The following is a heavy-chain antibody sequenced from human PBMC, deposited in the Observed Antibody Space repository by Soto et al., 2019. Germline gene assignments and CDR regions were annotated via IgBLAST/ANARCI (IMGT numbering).Heavy chain of an antibody. Sequence: PGWSLRLSCVCSGFTLISFSMSWVRQTPGKGLEWVSSITTGNDYISYADSVKGRFTISRDNAKNSLFLRMNSLRADDTALYFCARDSYSSLFDSWGQGTLVTVSS. CDR3: ARDSYSSLFDS. CDR2: ITTGNDYI. J-gene: IGHJ5*01. V-gene: IGHV3-21*01. CDR1: GFTLISFS. D-gene: IGHD6-19*01.